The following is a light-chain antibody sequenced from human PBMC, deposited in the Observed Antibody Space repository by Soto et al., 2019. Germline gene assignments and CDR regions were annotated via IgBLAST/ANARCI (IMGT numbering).Light chain of an antibody. CDR2: DGS. Sequence: EIVLTQSPATLSLSPGERAILYCRTSQSISAYLAWYQQKPGLPPRLLIYDGSNRATGVPARFSGSGSGTDFTLTISSLEPEDNAVYYCQQRANGVTFGPGTKVHIK. V-gene: IGKV3-11*01. CDR1: QSISAY. CDR3: QQRANGVT. J-gene: IGKJ3*01.